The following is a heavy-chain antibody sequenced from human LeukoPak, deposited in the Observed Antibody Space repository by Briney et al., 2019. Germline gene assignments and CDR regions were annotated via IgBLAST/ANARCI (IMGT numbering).Heavy chain of an antibody. V-gene: IGHV3-23*01. D-gene: IGHD1-14*01. Sequence: GGSLGLSCAASGFTFSTYAMSWVRQAPGEGLQWVSGISNSGDSTYYLDSVKGRFTISRDNSKNTLHLQMSSLRAEDTALYYCVKDRCDRATCPEVWGQGTLVTVSS. CDR3: VKDRCDRATCPEV. CDR2: ISNSGDST. CDR1: GFTFSTYA. J-gene: IGHJ4*02.